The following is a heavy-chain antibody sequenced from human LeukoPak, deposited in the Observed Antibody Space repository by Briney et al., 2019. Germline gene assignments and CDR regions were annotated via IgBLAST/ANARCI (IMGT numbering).Heavy chain of an antibody. J-gene: IGHJ5*02. V-gene: IGHV4-34*01. D-gene: IGHD3-10*01. CDR3: ARAPPLYYYGSGSYDGWFDP. CDR1: GGSFSGYY. Sequence: SETLSLTCAVYGGSFSGYYWSWIRQPPGKGLEWIGEINHSGSTNYNPSLKSRVTISVDTSKNQFSLKLSSVTAADTAVYYCARAPPLYYYGSGSYDGWFDPWGQGTLVTVSS. CDR2: INHSGST.